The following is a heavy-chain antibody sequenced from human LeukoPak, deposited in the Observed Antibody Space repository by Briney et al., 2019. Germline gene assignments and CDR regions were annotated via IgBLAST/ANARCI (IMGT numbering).Heavy chain of an antibody. CDR3: ARDQGWVGVSVSLDL. CDR1: GGSVSIYY. J-gene: IGHJ5*02. CDR2: IYTSGST. V-gene: IGHV4-4*07. Sequence: PSETLSLTCTVSGGSVSIYYWTWIRQPAGKGLEWIGRIYTSGSTNNNPSLKSRITISVDKSKNQFSLRLNSVTAADTAVYYCARDQGWVGVSVSLDLWGPGTLVTVSS. D-gene: IGHD3-3*01.